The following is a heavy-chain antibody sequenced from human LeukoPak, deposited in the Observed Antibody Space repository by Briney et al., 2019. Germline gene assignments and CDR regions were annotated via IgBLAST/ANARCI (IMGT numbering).Heavy chain of an antibody. V-gene: IGHV3-23*01. J-gene: IGHJ4*02. CDR2: ISGSGGST. D-gene: IGHD6-13*01. CDR1: RFTFSSYA. Sequence: GGSLRLSCAASRFTFSSYAMSWVRQAPGKGLEWVSAISGSGGSTYYADSVKGRFTISRDNSKNTLYLQMNSLRAEDTAVYYCAKSIIYSSSWSTPGDNFDYWGQGTLVTVSS. CDR3: AKSIIYSSSWSTPGDNFDY.